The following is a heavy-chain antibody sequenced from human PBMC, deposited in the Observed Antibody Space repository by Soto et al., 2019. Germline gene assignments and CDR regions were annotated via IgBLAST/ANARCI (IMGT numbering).Heavy chain of an antibody. CDR2: IYYSGST. V-gene: IGHV4-30-4*01. CDR1: GGSISSGDYY. Sequence: SETLSLTCTVSGGSISSGDYYWSWIRQPPGKGLEWIGYIYYSGSTYYNPSLKSRVTISVDTSKNQFSLKLSSVTAADTAVYYCARDRRPAARLVCYYYGMDVWGQGTTVTVSS. D-gene: IGHD2-2*01. CDR3: ARDRRPAARLVCYYYGMDV. J-gene: IGHJ6*02.